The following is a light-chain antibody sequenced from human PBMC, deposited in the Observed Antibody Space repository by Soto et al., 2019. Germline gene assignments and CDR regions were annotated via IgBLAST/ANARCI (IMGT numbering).Light chain of an antibody. CDR2: GAS. V-gene: IGKV3-20*01. Sequence: EIVLTQSPGTLSLSPGERATLSCRASQSVTSTYLAWYQQKPGPGPSLIIYGASSRSTGIPGRCSGSGSGTDFTLTVSRLDPEDFAVYYCQRYGKSMYTFGQGTKLEIK. CDR1: QSVTSTY. J-gene: IGKJ2*01. CDR3: QRYGKSMYT.